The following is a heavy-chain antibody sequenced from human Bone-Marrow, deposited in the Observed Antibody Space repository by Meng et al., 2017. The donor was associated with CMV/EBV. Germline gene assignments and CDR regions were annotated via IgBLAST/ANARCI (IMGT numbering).Heavy chain of an antibody. V-gene: IGHV3-30*02. Sequence: GESLKISCAASEFTFRSYGMHWVRQAPGKGLEWVAFIRYDGSDKVHADSVKGRFTISRQNSKNTLYLQMKSLRPEDTAVYYCARDSTIFGVVDHWGQGTLVTVSS. CDR2: IRYDGSDK. CDR1: EFTFRSYG. CDR3: ARDSTIFGVVDH. D-gene: IGHD3-3*01. J-gene: IGHJ5*02.